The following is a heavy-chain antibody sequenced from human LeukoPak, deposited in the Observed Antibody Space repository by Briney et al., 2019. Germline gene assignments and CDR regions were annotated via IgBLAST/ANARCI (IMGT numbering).Heavy chain of an antibody. CDR3: ARVLYSSGWYGPYYYYMDV. V-gene: IGHV1-18*04. J-gene: IGHJ6*03. Sequence: ASVKVSCKASGYTFTDYYIHWVRQAPGQGLEWMGWISANNNNTDNVQKLQGRVTMTTDTSTSTAYMELRSLRSDDTAVYYCARVLYSSGWYGPYYYYMDVWGKGTTVTISS. CDR1: GYTFTDYY. CDR2: ISANNNNT. D-gene: IGHD6-19*01.